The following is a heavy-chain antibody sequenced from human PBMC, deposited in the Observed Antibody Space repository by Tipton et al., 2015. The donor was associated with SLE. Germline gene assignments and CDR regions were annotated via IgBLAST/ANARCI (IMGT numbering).Heavy chain of an antibody. J-gene: IGHJ3*02. D-gene: IGHD6-19*01. CDR2: IYHSGST. CDR1: GGSISSSNW. CDR3: ARVPYSSGRPGDDAFDI. V-gene: IGHV4-4*02. Sequence: LSLTCAVSGGSISSSNWWSWVRQPPGKGLEWIGEIYHSGSTNYNPSLKSRVTISVDKSKNQFSLKLSSVTAADTAVYYCARVPYSSGRPGDDAFDIWGQGTMVTVSS.